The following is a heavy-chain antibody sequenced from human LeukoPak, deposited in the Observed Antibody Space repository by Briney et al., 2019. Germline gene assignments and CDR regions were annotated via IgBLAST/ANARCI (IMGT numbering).Heavy chain of an antibody. Sequence: SVKVSCKASGGTFSSYAISWVRQAPGQGLEWMGGIIPIFGTANYAQKFQGRVTTTADESTSTAYMELSSLRSEDTAVYYCARLLGPLTGDFPWGQGTLVTVSS. D-gene: IGHD7-27*01. V-gene: IGHV1-69*13. CDR2: IIPIFGTA. J-gene: IGHJ5*02. CDR1: GGTFSSYA. CDR3: ARLLGPLTGDFP.